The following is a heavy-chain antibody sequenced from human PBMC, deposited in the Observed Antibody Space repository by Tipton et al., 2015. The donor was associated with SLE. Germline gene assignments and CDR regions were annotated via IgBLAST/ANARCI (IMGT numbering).Heavy chain of an antibody. J-gene: IGHJ4*02. CDR1: GGSIGGSTYY. Sequence: LRLSCTVSGGSIGGSTYYWGWIRQPPGKGLEWIGSIYYTGTTYYSPSLKSRVTLSVDTSKNQFSLKLSSVTAADTAVYYCARQAHEGFDYWGQGTLVTVSS. CDR3: ARQAHEGFDY. CDR2: IYYTGTT. V-gene: IGHV4-39*01.